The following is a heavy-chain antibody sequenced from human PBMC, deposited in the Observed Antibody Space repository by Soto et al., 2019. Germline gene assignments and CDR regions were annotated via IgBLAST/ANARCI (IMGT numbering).Heavy chain of an antibody. J-gene: IGHJ4*02. D-gene: IGHD3-10*01. V-gene: IGHV3-30*18. Sequence: QVQLVESGGGVVQPGRSLRLSCAASGFTFCSYGMHWVRQAPGKGLEWVAVISYDGSNKYYADSVKGRFTISRDNSKNTLYLQMNSLRAEDTAVYYCAKDRSLGYVDYWGQGTLVTVSS. CDR1: GFTFCSYG. CDR2: ISYDGSNK. CDR3: AKDRSLGYVDY.